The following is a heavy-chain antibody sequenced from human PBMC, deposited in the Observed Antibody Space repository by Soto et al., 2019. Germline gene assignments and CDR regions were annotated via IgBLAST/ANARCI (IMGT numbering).Heavy chain of an antibody. CDR1: GGTFSSYA. Sequence: SVKVSCKASGGTFSSYAISWVRQAPGQGLEWMGGIIPIFGTANYAQKFQGRVTITADESTSTAYMELSSLRSEDTAVYYCARPNFLFYYDGSGYWIDVFDLGGKGKMVPV. J-gene: IGHJ3*01. V-gene: IGHV1-69*13. CDR2: IIPIFGTA. CDR3: ARPNFLFYYDGSGYWIDVFDL. D-gene: IGHD3-22*01.